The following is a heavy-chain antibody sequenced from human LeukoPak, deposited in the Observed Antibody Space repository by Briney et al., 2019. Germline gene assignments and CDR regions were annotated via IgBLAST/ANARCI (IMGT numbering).Heavy chain of an antibody. D-gene: IGHD6-6*01. J-gene: IGHJ4*02. CDR1: GGSISSYY. CDR2: IYYSGSI. CDR3: ARGRPPGIAARDLDY. Sequence: SETLSLTCTVSGGSISSYYWSWIRQPPGKGLEWIGYIYYSGSINYNPSLKSRVTISVDTSKNQFSLKLSSVTAADTAVYYCARGRPPGIAARDLDYWGQGTLVTVSS. V-gene: IGHV4-59*12.